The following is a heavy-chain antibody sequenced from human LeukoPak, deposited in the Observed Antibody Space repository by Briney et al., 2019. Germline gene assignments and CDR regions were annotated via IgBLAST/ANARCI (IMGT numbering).Heavy chain of an antibody. Sequence: PGGSLRLSCAASGFTFSSNWMSWVRQAPGKGLEWVGNIQPDGSEQYPVDSVKGRFTISRDNARNSLFLQMNSLRVEDTAVHYCASQSYARFDPWGQGTLVTVSS. V-gene: IGHV3-7*01. CDR1: GFTFSSNW. D-gene: IGHD3-16*01. J-gene: IGHJ5*02. CDR3: ASQSYARFDP. CDR2: IQPDGSEQ.